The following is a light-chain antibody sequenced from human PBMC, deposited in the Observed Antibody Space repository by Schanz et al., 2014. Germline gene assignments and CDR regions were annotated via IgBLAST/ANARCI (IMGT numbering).Light chain of an antibody. CDR3: QQYNSYSWT. CDR2: KAS. CDR1: QSISTW. J-gene: IGKJ1*01. Sequence: DIQMTQSPSTLSASVGDRVTITCRASQSISTWLAWYQQNPGKAPKLLISKASSLESGVPSRFSGTGSGTEFTLTISSLQPDDFATYYCQQYNSYSWTFGQGTKVEIK. V-gene: IGKV1-5*03.